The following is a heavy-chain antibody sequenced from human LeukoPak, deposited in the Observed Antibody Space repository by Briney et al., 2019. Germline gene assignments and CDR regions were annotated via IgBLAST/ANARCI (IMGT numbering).Heavy chain of an antibody. CDR1: GGNVSNNSAA. V-gene: IGHV6-1*01. J-gene: IGHJ1*01. CDR3: VRAAAGGWFFQH. Sequence: SQTLSLTCAISGGNVSNNSAAWNWIRQSPSRGLEWLGRTYYRSKWYNDHALSVKSRITINPDTSKNQFSLHLNSVTPDDTAVYYCVRAAAGGWFFQHWGQGTLVTVSS. D-gene: IGHD6-13*01. CDR2: TYYRSKWYN.